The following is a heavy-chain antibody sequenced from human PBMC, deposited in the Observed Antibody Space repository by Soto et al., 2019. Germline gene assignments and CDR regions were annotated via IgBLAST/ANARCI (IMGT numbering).Heavy chain of an antibody. CDR2: IWYDGSNK. Sequence: GGSLRLSCAASGFTFSSYGMHWIRQAPGKGLEWVAVIWYDGSNKYYADSVKGRFTISRDNSKNTLYLQMNSLRAEDTAVYYCARDRGYCISTSCPGGMDVWGQGTTVTVSS. J-gene: IGHJ6*02. D-gene: IGHD2-2*01. CDR1: GFTFSSYG. CDR3: ARDRGYCISTSCPGGMDV. V-gene: IGHV3-33*01.